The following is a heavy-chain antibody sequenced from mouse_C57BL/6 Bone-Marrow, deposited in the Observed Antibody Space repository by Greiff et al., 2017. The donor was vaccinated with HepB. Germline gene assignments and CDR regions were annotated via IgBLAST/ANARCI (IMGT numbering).Heavy chain of an antibody. V-gene: IGHV7-3*01. J-gene: IGHJ1*03. CDR2: IRNKANGYTT. CDR1: GFTFTDYY. D-gene: IGHD2-4*01. CDR3: ARYLYDYDPYWYFDV. Sequence: EVQLVESGGGLVQPGGSLSLSCAASGFTFTDYYMSWVRQPPGKALEWLGFIRNKANGYTTEYSASVKGRFTISRDNSQSILYLQMNALRAEDSATYYCARYLYDYDPYWYFDVWGTGTTVTVSS.